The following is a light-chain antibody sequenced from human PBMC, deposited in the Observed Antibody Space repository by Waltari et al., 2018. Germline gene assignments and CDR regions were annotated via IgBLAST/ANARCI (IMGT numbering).Light chain of an antibody. CDR3: QIWDTFTDQVV. V-gene: IGLV3-21*02. J-gene: IGLJ2*01. CDR2: DDS. CDR1: IIGSKN. Sequence: SYVLTQPPSVSVAPGQTAKISCAGDIIGSKNVHWYQHKSGQAPVMVVYDDSGRPSGVPERFSGSNSGDAATLTISRVEAGDEAAYYCQIWDTFTDQVVFGGGTKLTVL.